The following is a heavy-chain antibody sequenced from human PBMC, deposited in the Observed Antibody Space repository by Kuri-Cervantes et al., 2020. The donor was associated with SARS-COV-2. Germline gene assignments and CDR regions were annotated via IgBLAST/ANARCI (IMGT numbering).Heavy chain of an antibody. Sequence: GGSLRLSCAASGFTFSDYYMSWIRQAPGKGLEWVSYISSSGSTIYYADSVKGRFTISRDNAKNSLYLQMNSLRAEDTAVYYCARVARTYSSEGHFQHWGQGTLVTVSS. D-gene: IGHD6-25*01. CDR2: ISSSGSTI. CDR1: GFTFSDYY. V-gene: IGHV3-11*04. CDR3: ARVARTYSSEGHFQH. J-gene: IGHJ1*01.